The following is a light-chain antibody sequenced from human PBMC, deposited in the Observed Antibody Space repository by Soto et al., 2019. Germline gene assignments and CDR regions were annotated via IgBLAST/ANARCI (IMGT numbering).Light chain of an antibody. J-gene: IGLJ2*01. CDR1: SSDVGGYNY. V-gene: IGLV2-8*01. Sequence: QSVLTQPPSASGSPGQSVTISCTGTSSDVGGYNYVSWYQQHPGKAPKLVIYEVTERPSGVPDRFSGSKSGNTASLTVSGLQTDDEADYYCSSYAGSNNLLFGGGTKLTVL. CDR3: SSYAGSNNLL. CDR2: EVT.